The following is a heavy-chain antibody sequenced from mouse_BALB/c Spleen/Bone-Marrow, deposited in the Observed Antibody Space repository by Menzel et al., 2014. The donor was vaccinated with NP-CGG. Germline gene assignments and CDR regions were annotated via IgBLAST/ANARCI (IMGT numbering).Heavy chain of an antibody. J-gene: IGHJ3*01. CDR2: IYPGDGST. CDR1: GYTFTSYD. V-gene: IGHV1S33*01. Sequence: LQESGPELVKPGALVKISCKASGYTFTSYDITWVKQRPGQGLEWIGWIYPGDGSTKYNEKFKGKATLTADKSSSTAYMQVSSMTSENSAFFFMAMPARGGFAYWGQGTLVTGAA. D-gene: IGHD3-1*01. CDR3: AMPARGGFAY.